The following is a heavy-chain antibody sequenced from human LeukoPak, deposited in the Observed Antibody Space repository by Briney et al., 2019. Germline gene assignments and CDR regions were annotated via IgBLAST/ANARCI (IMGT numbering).Heavy chain of an antibody. J-gene: IGHJ4*02. CDR3: ARLISPTVTTPQTFDY. D-gene: IGHD4-17*01. Sequence: GGSLRLSCAASGFTFSSYAMSWVRQAPGKGLEWVSAISGSGGSTYYADSVKGRFTISRDNSKNTLYLQMNSLRAEDTAVYYCARLISPTVTTPQTFDYWGQGTLVTVSS. CDR1: GFTFSSYA. V-gene: IGHV3-23*01. CDR2: ISGSGGST.